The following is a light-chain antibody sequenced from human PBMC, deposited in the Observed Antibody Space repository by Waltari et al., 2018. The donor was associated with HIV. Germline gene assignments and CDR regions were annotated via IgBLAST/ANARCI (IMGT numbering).Light chain of an antibody. J-gene: IGLJ2*01. Sequence: QSVLTQPPSVSGAPGQRDTISCTGSSSNTGAGYDVHWYQQLPGTAPKLLIYGNNNRPSGVPDRFSGSKSGTSVSLAITGLQAEDEADYFCQSYDSRLRAVVFGGGTKLTVL. CDR2: GNN. V-gene: IGLV1-40*01. CDR3: QSYDSRLRAVV. CDR1: SSNTGAGYD.